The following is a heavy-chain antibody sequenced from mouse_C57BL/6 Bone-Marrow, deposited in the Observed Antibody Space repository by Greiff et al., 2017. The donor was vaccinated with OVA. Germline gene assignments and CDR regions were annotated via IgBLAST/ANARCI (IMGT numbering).Heavy chain of an antibody. CDR1: GFNIKDDY. CDR2: IDPENGDT. CDR3: TSYGNFDN. V-gene: IGHV14-4*01. D-gene: IGHD2-1*01. Sequence: VHLQPSWSELVRPGASVKLSCTASGFNIKDDYMHWVKQRPEQGLEWIGWIDPENGDTEYASKFQGKATITADTSSNTAYLQLSSLTSEDTAVYYCTSYGNFDNWGQGPTLTV. J-gene: IGHJ2*01.